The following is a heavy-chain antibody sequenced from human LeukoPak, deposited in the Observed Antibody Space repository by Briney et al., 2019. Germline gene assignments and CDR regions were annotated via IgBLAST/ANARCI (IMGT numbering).Heavy chain of an antibody. CDR3: ARARTYGSGSYLEYYFDY. J-gene: IGHJ4*02. D-gene: IGHD3-10*01. CDR2: INWNGGST. V-gene: IGHV3-20*04. Sequence: GGSLRLSCAASGFTFDDYGMSWVRQAPGKGLEWVSGINWNGGSTGYADSVKGRFTISRDNAKNSLYLQMNSLRAEDTALYYCARARTYGSGSYLEYYFDYWGQGTLVTVSS. CDR1: GFTFDDYG.